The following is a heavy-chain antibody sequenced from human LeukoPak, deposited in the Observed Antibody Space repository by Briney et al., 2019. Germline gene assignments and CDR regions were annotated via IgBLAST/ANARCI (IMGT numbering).Heavy chain of an antibody. V-gene: IGHV1-18*01. CDR2: ISAYNGNT. CDR3: ARGTQMTFKNYYYYYMDV. Sequence: ASVKVSCKASGYTFTSYGISWVRQAPGQGLEWMGWISAYNGNTNYAQKLQGRVTMTTDTSTSTAYMELRSLRSDDTAVYYCARGTQMTFKNYYYYYMDVWGKGTTVTVSS. J-gene: IGHJ6*03. CDR1: GYTFTSYG. D-gene: IGHD1-7*01.